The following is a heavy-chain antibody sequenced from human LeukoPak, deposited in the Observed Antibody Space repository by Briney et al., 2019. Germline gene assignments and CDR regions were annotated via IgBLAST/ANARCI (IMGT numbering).Heavy chain of an antibody. V-gene: IGHV4-59*08. CDR3: ARRFDS. CDR2: FSYSGST. Sequence: SETLSLTCTVSGDSITSHNWNWIRQPPGKGLEWIGYFSYSGSTNYNPSLESRVTISVDTSKNQFSLKLTSVTAADTAVYYCARRFDSWGQGTLVTVSS. J-gene: IGHJ4*02. CDR1: GDSITSHN.